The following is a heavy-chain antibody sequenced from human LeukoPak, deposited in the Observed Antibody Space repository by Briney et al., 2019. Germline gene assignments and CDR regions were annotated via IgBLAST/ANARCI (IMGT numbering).Heavy chain of an antibody. CDR2: IIPIFGTA. J-gene: IGHJ4*02. CDR1: GGTFSSYA. Sequence: SVKVSCKASGGTFSSYAISWVRQAPGQGLEWMGGIIPIFGTANYAQKFQGRVTITADKSTSTAYMELSSLRSEDTAVYYCASPAARCGGDCYFDYWGQGTLVTVSS. CDR3: ASPAARCGGDCYFDY. D-gene: IGHD2-21*02. V-gene: IGHV1-69*06.